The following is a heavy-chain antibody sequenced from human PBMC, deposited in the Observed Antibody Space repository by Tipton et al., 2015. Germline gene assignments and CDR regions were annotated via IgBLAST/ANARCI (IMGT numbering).Heavy chain of an antibody. Sequence: SLRLSCAASGFTFKKYAMSWLRQAPGKGLEWVSLISGNTGSTDYADSVTGRFNVSRDNSKNALYLQMNSLRAEDTAIYYCARADFYTSWGGLDVWGQGTTVTASS. CDR2: ISGNTGST. J-gene: IGHJ6*02. CDR3: ARADFYTSWGGLDV. D-gene: IGHD3-3*01. CDR1: GFTFKKYA. V-gene: IGHV3-23*01.